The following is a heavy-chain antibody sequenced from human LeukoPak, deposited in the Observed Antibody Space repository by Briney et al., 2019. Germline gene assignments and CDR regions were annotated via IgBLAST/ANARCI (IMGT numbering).Heavy chain of an antibody. CDR2: ISGSAGST. J-gene: IGHJ4*02. CDR3: ARDQGAAGLY. Sequence: GGSLRLSCAASGFTFRSYAMSWVRQAPGKGLEWVSTISGSAGSTYYADSVRGRFTITRDISKNMLYLQMNSLRAEDTAVYYCARDQGAAGLYWGQGGLVAV. D-gene: IGHD6-13*01. CDR1: GFTFRSYA. V-gene: IGHV3-23*01.